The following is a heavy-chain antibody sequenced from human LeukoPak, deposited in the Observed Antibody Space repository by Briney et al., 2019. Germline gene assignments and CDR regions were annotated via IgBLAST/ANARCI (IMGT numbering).Heavy chain of an antibody. J-gene: IGHJ4*02. CDR3: AKEVGARSQYFDY. CDR2: ISYDGSNK. V-gene: IGHV3-30*18. CDR1: GFTFSSYG. D-gene: IGHD1-26*01. Sequence: GGSLRLSCAASGFTFSSYGMHWVRQAPGKGLEWVAVISYDGSNKYYADSVKGRFTISRDNSKNTLYLQMNSLRAEDTAVYYCAKEVGARSQYFDYWGQGTLVTVSS.